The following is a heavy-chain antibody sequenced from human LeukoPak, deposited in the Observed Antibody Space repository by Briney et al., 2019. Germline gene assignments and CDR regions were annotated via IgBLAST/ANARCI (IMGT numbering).Heavy chain of an antibody. CDR2: ISYDGSNK. V-gene: IGHV3-30*04. D-gene: IGHD3-22*01. Sequence: PGRSLRLSCAASGFTFSSYAMHWVRQAPGKGLEWVAVISYDGSNKYYADSVKGRFTISRDNSKNTLYLQMNSLRAEDTAVYYCARAEYYDSSTTDYWGQGTLVTVSS. CDR3: ARAEYYDSSTTDY. CDR1: GFTFSSYA. J-gene: IGHJ4*02.